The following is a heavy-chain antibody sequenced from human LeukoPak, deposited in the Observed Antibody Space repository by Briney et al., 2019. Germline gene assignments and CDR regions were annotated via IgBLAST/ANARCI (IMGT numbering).Heavy chain of an antibody. Sequence: PSETLPLTCTVSGVSISSYYWSWIRQPPGKGLEWIGYIYYSGSTNYNPSLKSRVTISVDTSKNQFSLKLSSVTAADTAVYYCARVTGYDWESSYDYWGQGTLVTVSS. J-gene: IGHJ4*02. D-gene: IGHD5-12*01. CDR2: IYYSGST. CDR1: GVSISSYY. V-gene: IGHV4-59*01. CDR3: ARVTGYDWESSYDY.